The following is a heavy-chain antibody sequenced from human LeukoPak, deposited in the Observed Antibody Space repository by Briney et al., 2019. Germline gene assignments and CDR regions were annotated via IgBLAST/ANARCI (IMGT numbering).Heavy chain of an antibody. J-gene: IGHJ4*02. D-gene: IGHD1-26*01. V-gene: IGHV6-1*01. Sequence: SQTLSLTRAISGDSVSCKSAALNWIRQSPSKSPEWLGRTYYRSKWYNDYAVSVKSRITINPDTSKNQFSLQLNSVTPEDTAVYYCASSIIVGASLGYWGQGTLVTVSS. CDR1: GDSVSCKSAA. CDR3: ASSIIVGASLGY. CDR2: TYYRSKWYN.